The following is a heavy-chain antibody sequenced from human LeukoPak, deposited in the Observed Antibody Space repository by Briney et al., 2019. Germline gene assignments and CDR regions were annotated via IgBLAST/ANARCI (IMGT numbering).Heavy chain of an antibody. Sequence: GGSLRLSCAASGFTFSSYGMHWVRQAPGKGLEWVAVISYDGSNKYYADSVKGRFTISRDNSKNTLYLQMNSLRAEDTAVYYCVRGSYGAYDYWGQGSLVTVSS. D-gene: IGHD4-17*01. J-gene: IGHJ4*02. CDR2: ISYDGSNK. CDR1: GFTFSSYG. CDR3: VRGSYGAYDY. V-gene: IGHV3-30*03.